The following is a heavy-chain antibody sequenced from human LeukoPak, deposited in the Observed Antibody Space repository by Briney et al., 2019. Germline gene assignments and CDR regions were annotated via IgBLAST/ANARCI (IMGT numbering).Heavy chain of an antibody. CDR2: IFPGDSDT. V-gene: IGHV5-51*01. D-gene: IGHD5-18*01. Sequence: GESLKISCKGSGYSFTNYWIGWVRQMPARGLEWMGIIFPGDSDTRYSPSFQGQVTISADKSISTAYLQWSSLKASDTAMYYCARQRDTAMPDAFDIWGQGTMVTVSS. J-gene: IGHJ3*02. CDR3: ARQRDTAMPDAFDI. CDR1: GYSFTNYW.